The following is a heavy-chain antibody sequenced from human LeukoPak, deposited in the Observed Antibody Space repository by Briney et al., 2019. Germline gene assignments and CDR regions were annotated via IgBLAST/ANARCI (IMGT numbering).Heavy chain of an antibody. J-gene: IGHJ4*02. Sequence: SETLSLTCTVSGGSISSSSYYWGWIRQPPGKGLEWIGNIYYSGSTYYNPSLNSRLTMSVSTSTNQFSLKLSSVTAADTAVYYCARHYYGSSQIDYWGQGTLVTVSS. CDR2: IYYSGST. CDR1: GGSISSSSYY. V-gene: IGHV4-39*01. CDR3: ARHYYGSSQIDY. D-gene: IGHD3-10*01.